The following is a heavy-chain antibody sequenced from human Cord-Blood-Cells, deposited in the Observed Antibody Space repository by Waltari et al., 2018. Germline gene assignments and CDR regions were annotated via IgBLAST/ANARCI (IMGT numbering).Heavy chain of an antibody. D-gene: IGHD3-10*01. CDR2: NYYSGST. V-gene: IGHV4-31*03. CDR1: GCSISSGGYF. J-gene: IGHJ3*02. CDR3: AREGGGDGSGFDDAFDI. Sequence: QVQLQESGPGLVKPSQTLSLTCTVSGCSISSGGYFWSWIRQHPGKGLEWIGYNYYSGSTYYNPSLKSRVTISVDTSKNQFSLKLSSVTAADTAVYYCAREGGGDGSGFDDAFDIWGQGTMVTVSS.